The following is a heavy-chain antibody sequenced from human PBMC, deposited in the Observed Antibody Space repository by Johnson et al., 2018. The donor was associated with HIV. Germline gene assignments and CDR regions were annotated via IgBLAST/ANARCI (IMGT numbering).Heavy chain of an antibody. CDR2: IKQDGSEK. D-gene: IGHD4-23*01. CDR3: ARATVESAFDI. Sequence: MLLVESGGGLVRPGGSLRLSCGASGFTLSSYWMSWVRQAPGKGLEWVANIKQDGSEKYYVDSVKGRFTISRDNAKNSLYLQMNSLRAEDTAVYYCARATVESAFDIGGQGTMVTGSS. J-gene: IGHJ3*02. V-gene: IGHV3-7*02. CDR1: GFTLSSYW.